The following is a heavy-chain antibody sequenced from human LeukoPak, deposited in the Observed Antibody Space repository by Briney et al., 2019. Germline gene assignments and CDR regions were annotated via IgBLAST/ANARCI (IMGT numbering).Heavy chain of an antibody. D-gene: IGHD3-22*01. CDR1: GGSISSYY. Sequence: SETLSLTCTVSGGSISSYYWSWIRQPPGKGLEWIGYIYYSGSTNYKPSLKSRVTISVETSKNQFSLKLRSVTAADAAVYYCARVTGYMIEDYFDYWGQGTLVTVSS. CDR3: ARVTGYMIEDYFDY. CDR2: IYYSGST. V-gene: IGHV4-59*01. J-gene: IGHJ4*02.